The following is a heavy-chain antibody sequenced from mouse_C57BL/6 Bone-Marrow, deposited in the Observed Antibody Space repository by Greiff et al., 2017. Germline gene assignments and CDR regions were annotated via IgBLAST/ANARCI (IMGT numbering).Heavy chain of an antibody. CDR2: ISSGGSYT. CDR3: ARWLLPFAY. Sequence: EVNLVESGGDLVKPGGSLKLSCAASGFTFSSYGMSWVRQTPDKRLEWVATISSGGSYTYYPDSVKGRFTISRDNAKNTLYLQMSSLKSEDTAMYYCARWLLPFAYWGQGTLVTVSA. CDR1: GFTFSSYG. V-gene: IGHV5-6*01. J-gene: IGHJ3*01. D-gene: IGHD2-3*01.